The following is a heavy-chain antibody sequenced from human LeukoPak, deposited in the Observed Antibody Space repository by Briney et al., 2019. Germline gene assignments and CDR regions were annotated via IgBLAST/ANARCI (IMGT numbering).Heavy chain of an antibody. CDR3: ARNGRGTYDY. V-gene: IGHV1-2*02. Sequence: ASVKVSCTASGYTFTAYYFHWVRHAPGQGLEWMGWINPNSGGTNYAQKFQGRVTMTRDTSISTTYMELSRLSSDDTAVYYCARNGRGTYDYWGQGTRVTVSS. D-gene: IGHD3-16*01. CDR2: INPNSGGT. J-gene: IGHJ4*02. CDR1: GYTFTAYY.